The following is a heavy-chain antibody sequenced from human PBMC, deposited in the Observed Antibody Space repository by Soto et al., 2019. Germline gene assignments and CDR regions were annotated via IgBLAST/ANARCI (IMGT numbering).Heavy chain of an antibody. CDR2: IYYSGST. CDR1: GCSMSSYY. J-gene: IGHJ6*02. V-gene: IGHV4-59*01. D-gene: IGHD3-10*01. Sequence: SETLTLACTVSGCSMSSYYWSWIRQPPGKGLEWIGYIYYSGSTNYNPSLKSRVTISVDTSKNQFSLKLSSVTAADTAVYYCARGARGYYGSGKGGMDVWGQGTTVPVSS. CDR3: ARGARGYYGSGKGGMDV.